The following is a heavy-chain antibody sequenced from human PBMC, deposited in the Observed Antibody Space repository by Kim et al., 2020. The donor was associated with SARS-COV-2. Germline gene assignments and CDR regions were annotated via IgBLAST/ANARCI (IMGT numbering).Heavy chain of an antibody. J-gene: IGHJ6*02. D-gene: IGHD3-10*01. CDR3: AKDQGLLWFGELTLYGMDV. V-gene: IGHV3-23*03. Sequence: GRLTISRDTTKNTLYLQMNSLRAEDTAVYYCAKDQGLLWFGELTLYGMDVWGQGTTVTVSS.